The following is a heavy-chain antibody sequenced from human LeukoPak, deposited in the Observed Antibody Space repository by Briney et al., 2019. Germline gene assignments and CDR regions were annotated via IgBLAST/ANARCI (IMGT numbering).Heavy chain of an antibody. CDR3: ASLMARGRFDAFDI. Sequence: PGGSLRLSCAASGFTFSSYEMNWVRQAPGKGLEWVSYISSSGSTIYYAVSVKGRFTISRDNAKTSLYLQMNSLRAEDTAVYYCASLMARGRFDAFDIWGQGTMVTVSS. CDR1: GFTFSSYE. V-gene: IGHV3-48*03. J-gene: IGHJ3*02. CDR2: ISSSGSTI. D-gene: IGHD3-10*01.